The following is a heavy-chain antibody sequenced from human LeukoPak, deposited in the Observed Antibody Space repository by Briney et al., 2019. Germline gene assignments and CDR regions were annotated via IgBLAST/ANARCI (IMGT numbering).Heavy chain of an antibody. Sequence: SETLSLTCTVSGGSISSYYWRWIRQPPAKGLAWIGYIYYRGSTNYNPSLKSRVTISVDTSKNQFAMKLSSVTAADTAVYYCARARPGYGGNYYLDYWGQGTLVTVSS. V-gene: IGHV4-59*01. J-gene: IGHJ4*02. D-gene: IGHD4-23*01. CDR1: GGSISSYY. CDR2: IYYRGST. CDR3: ARARPGYGGNYYLDY.